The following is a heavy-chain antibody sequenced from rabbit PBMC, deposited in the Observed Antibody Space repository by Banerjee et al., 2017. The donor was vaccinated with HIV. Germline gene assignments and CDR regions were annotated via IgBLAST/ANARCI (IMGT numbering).Heavy chain of an antibody. CDR2: ITAGSGST. V-gene: IGHV1S40*01. CDR1: GFSFSSSYY. CDR3: ARGSNYYRNL. D-gene: IGHD8-1*01. Sequence: QSLEESGGDLVKPGASLTLTCTASGFSFSSSYYVCWVRQAPGKGLEWIGCITAGSGSTCYASWAKGRFTISKTSSTTMSLQMTSLTAADTATYFCARGSNYYRNLWGPGTLVTVS. J-gene: IGHJ4*01.